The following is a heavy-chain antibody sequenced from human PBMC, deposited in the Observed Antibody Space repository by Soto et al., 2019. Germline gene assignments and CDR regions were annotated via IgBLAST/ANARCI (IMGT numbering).Heavy chain of an antibody. CDR3: VRGTAIARQHFDC. J-gene: IGHJ4*02. Sequence: ESGGGVVQPGRSLRLSCAASGFSFSSYGMHWVRQTPGKGLEWVAVTSADGTDKYYADSVKGRFTISRDNSKNTLYLQMNSLGVEDTAVHYCVRGTAIARQHFDCWGQGTLVTVSS. V-gene: IGHV3-30*03. CDR1: GFSFSSYG. D-gene: IGHD6-6*01. CDR2: TSADGTDK.